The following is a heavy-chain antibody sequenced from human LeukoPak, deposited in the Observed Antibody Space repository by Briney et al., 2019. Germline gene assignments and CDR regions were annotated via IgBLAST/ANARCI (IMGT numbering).Heavy chain of an antibody. Sequence: PSETLSLTCTVFGGSISSYYWSWIRQPAGKGLEWIGRIYTSGSTNYNPSLKSRVTMSVDTSKNQFSLKLSSVTAADTAVYYCARVSGRYYDSSGYPDFDYWGQGTLVTVSS. CDR2: IYTSGST. J-gene: IGHJ4*02. V-gene: IGHV4-4*07. D-gene: IGHD3-22*01. CDR3: ARVSGRYYDSSGYPDFDY. CDR1: GGSISSYY.